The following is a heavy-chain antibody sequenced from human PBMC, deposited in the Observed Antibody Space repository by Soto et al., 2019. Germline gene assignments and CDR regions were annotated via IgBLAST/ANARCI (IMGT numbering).Heavy chain of an antibody. CDR2: IYYSGNT. V-gene: IGHV4-61*05. CDR3: ARHFSVDYFDY. Sequence: SSETLSLTCTVSGGSISSSSYYWSWIRQPPGKGLEWIGYIYYSGNTNYNPSLKSRVTISVDTSKNQFSLKLSSVTAADTAVYYCARHFSVDYFDYWGQGALVTVSS. CDR1: GGSISSSSYY. J-gene: IGHJ4*02.